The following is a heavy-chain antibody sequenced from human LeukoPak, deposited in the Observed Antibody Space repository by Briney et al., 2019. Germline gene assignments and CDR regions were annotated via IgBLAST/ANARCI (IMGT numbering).Heavy chain of an antibody. CDR2: TSYDERNK. V-gene: IGHV3-30*04. D-gene: IGHD3-22*01. CDR3: ARGWDNNASSGYSA. CDR1: GFTFSSNA. J-gene: IGHJ4*02. Sequence: PGRSLRLSCAASGFTFSSNAMHWVRQAPGKGLEWVAATSYDERNKYYGDSVRGRFTISRDNSKNTLYLQMNSLRVEDTALYYCARGWDNNASSGYSAWGQGTLVTVSS.